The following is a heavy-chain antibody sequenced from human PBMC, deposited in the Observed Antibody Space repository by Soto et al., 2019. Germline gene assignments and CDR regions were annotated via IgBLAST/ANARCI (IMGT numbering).Heavy chain of an antibody. CDR2: IYYSGST. Sequence: SETLSLTCTVSGGSISSGGYYWSWIRQHPGKGLEWIGYIYYSGSTYYNPSPKSRVTISVDTSKNQFSLKLSSVTAADTAVYYCATYPPTASISRVSKWAFDIWGQGTMVTVSS. D-gene: IGHD3-9*01. CDR1: GGSISSGGYY. CDR3: ATYPPTASISRVSKWAFDI. V-gene: IGHV4-31*03. J-gene: IGHJ3*02.